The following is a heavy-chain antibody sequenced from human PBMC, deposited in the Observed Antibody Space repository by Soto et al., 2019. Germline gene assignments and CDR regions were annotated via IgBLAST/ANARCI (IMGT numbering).Heavy chain of an antibody. CDR1: GGTFSSYA. D-gene: IGHD6-19*01. J-gene: IGHJ6*02. Sequence: QVQLVQSGAEVKKPGSSVKVSCKASGGTFSSYAISWARQAPGQGLEWMGGIIPIFGTANYAQELQGRVTITADKSTSTAYMELSSLRSEDTAVYYYASHQNASGWYHSYYYYYGMDVWGQGTTVTVSS. CDR2: IIPIFGTA. V-gene: IGHV1-69*06. CDR3: ASHQNASGWYHSYYYYYGMDV.